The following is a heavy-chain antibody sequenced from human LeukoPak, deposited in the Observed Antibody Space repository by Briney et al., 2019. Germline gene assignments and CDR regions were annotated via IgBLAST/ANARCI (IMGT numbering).Heavy chain of an antibody. D-gene: IGHD4-17*01. CDR2: ISGSGGST. CDR3: AKSPSWLYGDSSNGFDP. J-gene: IGHJ5*02. CDR1: GFTFSSYA. V-gene: IGHV3-23*01. Sequence: GGSLRLSCAASGFTFSSYAMSWVRQAPGKVLEWVSAISGSGGSTYYADAVKGRFTITRDDSKNALYLQMNSLRAEDTAVYYCAKSPSWLYGDSSNGFDPWGQGTLVTVAS.